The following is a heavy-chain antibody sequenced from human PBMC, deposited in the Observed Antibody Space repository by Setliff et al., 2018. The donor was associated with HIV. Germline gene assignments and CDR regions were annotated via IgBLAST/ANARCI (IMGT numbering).Heavy chain of an antibody. CDR2: IYPIDSDT. J-gene: IGHJ4*02. Sequence: GESLKISCKGSGYSFTNFWVGWVRQMPGKGLEWMGIIYPIDSDTKYSPSFWGRVTISVDKSLNTAYLHWNSLKPADTAMYYCARLSKYYDFWTPDYWGQGTLVTVSS. D-gene: IGHD3-3*01. V-gene: IGHV5-51*01. CDR1: GYSFTNFW. CDR3: ARLSKYYDFWTPDY.